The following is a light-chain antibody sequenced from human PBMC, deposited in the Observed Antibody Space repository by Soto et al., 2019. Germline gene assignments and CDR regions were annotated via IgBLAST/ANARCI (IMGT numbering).Light chain of an antibody. V-gene: IGLV2-14*03. Sequence: QSVLTQPASVSGSPGQSITISCTGTMSDVGRYNYVSWYQQYPGKAPKAMIYDVSNRPSGVSNRFSGSKSGNTASLTISGLQAEDEADYYCNSYAGTSTPYIFGTGTKLTV. J-gene: IGLJ1*01. CDR3: NSYAGTSTPYI. CDR2: DVS. CDR1: MSDVGRYNY.